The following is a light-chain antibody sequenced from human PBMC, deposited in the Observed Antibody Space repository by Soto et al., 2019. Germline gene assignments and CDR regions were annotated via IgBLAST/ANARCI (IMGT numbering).Light chain of an antibody. CDR3: QQHGSSPPT. J-gene: IGKJ1*01. V-gene: IGKV3-20*01. Sequence: EIVLTQSPGTLSLSPGERATLSCRASQRVSSNYLAWYQQKPGQAPSLLIYGASSRATGIPDRFSGSGSGADFTLTISRLEPEDFAVYYCQQHGSSPPTFGQGTNVEI. CDR1: QRVSSNY. CDR2: GAS.